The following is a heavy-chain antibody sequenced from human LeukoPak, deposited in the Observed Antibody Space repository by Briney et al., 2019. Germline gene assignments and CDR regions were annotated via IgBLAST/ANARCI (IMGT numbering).Heavy chain of an antibody. CDR3: ARDRGWQIAVAGTYYFDY. CDR1: GFTFSSYW. V-gene: IGHV3-7*04. J-gene: IGHJ4*02. CDR2: IKQDGSEI. D-gene: IGHD6-19*01. Sequence: GGSLRLSCAASGFTFSSYWMSWVRQAPGKGLEWVANIKQDGSEIYYVDSVKGRFTISRDNAKNSLYLQMNSLRAEDTAVYYCARDRGWQIAVAGTYYFDYWGQGTLVTVSS.